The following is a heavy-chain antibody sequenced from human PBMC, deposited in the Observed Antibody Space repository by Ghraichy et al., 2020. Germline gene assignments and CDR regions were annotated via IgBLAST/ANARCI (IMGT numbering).Heavy chain of an antibody. D-gene: IGHD2-2*01. CDR2: IDAGNGKT. CDR3: ARGRWSATAAQYYFDY. J-gene: IGHJ4*02. Sequence: ASVKVSCKASGYTFSNYAINWVRQAPGQRLEWMGWIDAGNGKTRYSQKFQGRVTIMRDTSANAVYMELSSLTSEDTAIYSCARGRWSATAAQYYFDYWGRGTLVNVSS. V-gene: IGHV1-3*01. CDR1: GYTFSNYA.